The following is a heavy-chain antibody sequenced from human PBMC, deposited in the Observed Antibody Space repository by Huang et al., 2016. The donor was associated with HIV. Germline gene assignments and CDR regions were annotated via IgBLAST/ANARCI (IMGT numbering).Heavy chain of an antibody. J-gene: IGHJ3*01. CDR3: ARKFSITRYRAFDL. CDR2: SYPVDSDT. Sequence: ELQLVQSGADVKKPGESLKISCQCSGDSFNTYWIAWVRQMPGKGPEWRGISYPVDSDTRYSPSVQGQVTISAYKYIDTAYLQWRTLKASDTAMYYCARKFSITRYRAFDLWGQGTMVTDSS. D-gene: IGHD3-3*02. CDR1: GDSFNTYW. V-gene: IGHV5-51*01.